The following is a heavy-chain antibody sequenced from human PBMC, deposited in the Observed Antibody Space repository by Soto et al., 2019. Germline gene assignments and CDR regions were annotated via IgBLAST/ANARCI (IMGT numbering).Heavy chain of an antibody. D-gene: IGHD2-8*02. V-gene: IGHV5-10-1*01. CDR3: ARLYCTSDTCDSWFDP. CDR2: IDPSDSNT. CDR1: GYTFTTFW. J-gene: IGHJ5*02. Sequence: GESLKISCTGFGYTFTTFWISWVRQMPGKGLEWMGRIDPSDSNTKYSPTFQGHVSISVYKSISTAYLQWSSLKASDTTIYYCARLYCTSDTCDSWFDPWGQGTLVTVSS.